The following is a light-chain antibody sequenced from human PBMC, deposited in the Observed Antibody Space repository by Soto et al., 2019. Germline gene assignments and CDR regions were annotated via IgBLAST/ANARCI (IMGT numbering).Light chain of an antibody. J-gene: IGKJ1*01. Sequence: DIQMTQSPSSLSASVGDRVTITCRASQSISSYLNWYQQKPGKAPKLLIYSASSLQSGVPSRFSCSGSGTDFTLTISSLQPEDFATYYFQQSYSTPPWTLGQGTKVEIK. CDR1: QSISSY. CDR2: SAS. CDR3: QQSYSTPPWT. V-gene: IGKV1-39*01.